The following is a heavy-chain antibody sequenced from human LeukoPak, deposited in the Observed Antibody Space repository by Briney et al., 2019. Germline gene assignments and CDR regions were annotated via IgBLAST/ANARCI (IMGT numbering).Heavy chain of an antibody. CDR2: INPGGDNT. V-gene: IGHV1-46*01. CDR3: ARIRDGYNDAYDI. J-gene: IGHJ3*02. D-gene: IGHD5-24*01. Sequence: ASVKVSCKASGYTFTNYYIHWVRQAPGQGLEWMGLINPGGDNTNYAQNFQGRVTMTRDTSASTVYMELSSLRSEDTAVYYCARIRDGYNDAYDIWGQGTVVTVPS. CDR1: GYTFTNYY.